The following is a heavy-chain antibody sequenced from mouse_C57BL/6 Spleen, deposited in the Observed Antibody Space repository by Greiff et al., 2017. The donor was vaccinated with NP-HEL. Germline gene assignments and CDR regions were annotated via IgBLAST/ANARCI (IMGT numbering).Heavy chain of an antibody. V-gene: IGHV5-4*01. J-gene: IGHJ1*03. CDR2: ISDGGSYT. Sequence: EVKVVESGGGLVKPGGSLKLSCAASGFTFSSYAMSWVRQTPEKRLEWVATISDGGSYTYYPDNVKGRFTISRDNAKNNLYLQMSHLKSEDTAMYYCARDPSPYYGSSYWYFDVWGTGTTVTVSS. CDR1: GFTFSSYA. D-gene: IGHD1-1*01. CDR3: ARDPSPYYGSSYWYFDV.